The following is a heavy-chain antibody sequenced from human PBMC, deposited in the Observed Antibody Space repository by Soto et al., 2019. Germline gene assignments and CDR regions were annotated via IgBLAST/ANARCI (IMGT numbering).Heavy chain of an antibody. D-gene: IGHD2-21*02. CDR1: GDTFSSYT. Sequence: QVQLVQSGAEVMKPGSSVKVSCRASGDTFSSYTVSWVRQAPGQGLEWMGRIIPVLGVTNYAQKFRGRVTITADESRKTAYMDLSGLRSEDTAVYYCARRRYCGTDCYPKYYYGMDVWGQATAVTVSS. CDR2: IIPVLGVT. V-gene: IGHV1-69*02. J-gene: IGHJ6*02. CDR3: ARRRYCGTDCYPKYYYGMDV.